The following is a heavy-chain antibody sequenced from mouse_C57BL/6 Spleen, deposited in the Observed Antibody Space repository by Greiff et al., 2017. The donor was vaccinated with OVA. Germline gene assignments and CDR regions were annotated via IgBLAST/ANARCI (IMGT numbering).Heavy chain of an antibody. J-gene: IGHJ3*01. CDR2: IDPSDSYT. V-gene: IGHV1-69*01. CDR3: ARRDYDGPWCAY. Sequence: QVQLQQPGAELVMPGASVKLSCTASGYTFTSYWMPWVKQRPGQGLEWIGEIDPSDSYTNYNQKFKGKFTLTVDKSSSTAYMQRSSLTSENSAVYYCARRDYDGPWCAYWGQGTLVTVSA. CDR1: GYTFTSYW. D-gene: IGHD2-4*01.